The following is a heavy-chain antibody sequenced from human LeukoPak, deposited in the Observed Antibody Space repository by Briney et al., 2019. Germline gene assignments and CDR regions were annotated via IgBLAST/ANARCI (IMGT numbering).Heavy chain of an antibody. Sequence: SVKVSCKASGYTFTSYGISWVRQAPGQGLEWMGGIIPIFGTANYAQKFQGRVTITADESTSTAYMELSSLRSEDTAVYYCARGMPSSGTFFYYYYYMDVWGKGTTVTISS. J-gene: IGHJ6*03. CDR3: ARGMPSSGTFFYYYYYMDV. CDR1: GYTFTSYG. V-gene: IGHV1-69*13. CDR2: IIPIFGTA. D-gene: IGHD3-10*01.